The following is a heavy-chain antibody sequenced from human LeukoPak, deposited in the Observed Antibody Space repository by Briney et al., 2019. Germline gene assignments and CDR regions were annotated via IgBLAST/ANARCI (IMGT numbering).Heavy chain of an antibody. CDR2: ISAYNGNT. V-gene: IGHV1-18*01. D-gene: IGHD3-3*02. Sequence: ASVKVSCKASGYTFTSYGISWVLQAPGQGLEWMGWISAYNGNTNYAQKLQGRFTMTTDTSTSTAYMELRSLRSDDTAVYYCARDSELALQHYWGQGTLVTVSS. J-gene: IGHJ4*02. CDR1: GYTFTSYG. CDR3: ARDSELALQHY.